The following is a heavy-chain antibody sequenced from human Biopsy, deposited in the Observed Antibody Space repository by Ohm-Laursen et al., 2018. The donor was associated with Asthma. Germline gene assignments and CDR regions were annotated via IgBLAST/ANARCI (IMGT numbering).Heavy chain of an antibody. CDR1: GGTFNTYV. CDR3: ARKAGSCISRTCYSLDF. Sequence: SSVKVSCKPLGGTFNTYVIGWVRQAPGQGLEWMGGINSVFGTTTYPQKFQDRVTITVDDSTSTVYMELSSLRSEDTAVYYCARKAGSCISRTCYSLDFWGQGTLVTVSS. CDR2: INSVFGTT. V-gene: IGHV1-69*01. J-gene: IGHJ4*02. D-gene: IGHD2-2*01.